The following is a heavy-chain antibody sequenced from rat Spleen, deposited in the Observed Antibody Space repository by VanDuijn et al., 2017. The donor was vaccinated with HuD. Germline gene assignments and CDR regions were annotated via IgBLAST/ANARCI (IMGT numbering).Heavy chain of an antibody. V-gene: IGHV2-43*01. CDR3: ARDGGELGY. J-gene: IGHJ2*01. CDR2: IWTGGST. D-gene: IGHD4-3*01. Sequence: QVQLKESGPGLVQPSQTLSLTCTVSGFSLTSYHVSWVRQSPGKGLEWLGGIWTGGSTTYNSLLKSRLSISRDTSKSQVFLKLNSLQSEDTATYYCARDGGELGYWGQGVMVTVSS. CDR1: GFSLTSYH.